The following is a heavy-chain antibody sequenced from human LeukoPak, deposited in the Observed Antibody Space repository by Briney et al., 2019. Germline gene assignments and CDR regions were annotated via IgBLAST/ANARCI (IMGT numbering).Heavy chain of an antibody. J-gene: IGHJ4*02. CDR1: GFTFSSYW. D-gene: IGHD2-8*01. V-gene: IGHV3-23*01. CDR2: ISGSGGST. Sequence: PGGSLRLSCAASGFTFSSYWMTWVRQAPGKGLEWVSGISGSGGSTYSADSVKGRFTISRDNSKNTLYLQMNSLRAEDTALYYCAKDRSCTNDICHGDFDYWGQGTLVTVSS. CDR3: AKDRSCTNDICHGDFDY.